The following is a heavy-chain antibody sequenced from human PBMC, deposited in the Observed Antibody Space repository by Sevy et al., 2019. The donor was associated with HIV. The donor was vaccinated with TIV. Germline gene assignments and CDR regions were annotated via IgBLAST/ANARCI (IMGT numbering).Heavy chain of an antibody. J-gene: IGHJ4*02. D-gene: IGHD3-10*01. CDR3: ARDRGSGKNVFFDY. Sequence: GGSLRLSCAASGFSFSSFAMHWVCQAPGKGLEWVAVISYDGSNKYYADSVKGRFTISRDNSKNKLFLQMNSLRTEDTAVYYCARDRGSGKNVFFDYWGQGTLVTVSS. V-gene: IGHV3-30*04. CDR2: ISYDGSNK. CDR1: GFSFSSFA.